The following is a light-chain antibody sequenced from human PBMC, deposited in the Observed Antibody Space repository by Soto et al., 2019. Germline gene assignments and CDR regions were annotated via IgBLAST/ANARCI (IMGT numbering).Light chain of an antibody. CDR3: SSYTISNTVI. J-gene: IGLJ2*01. V-gene: IGLV2-14*03. CDR2: DVS. Sequence: QSVLTQPPSASGSPGQSVTISCTGTSSDVGGYNYVSWYQQHPGKAPRLLIYDVSNRPSGVSSRFSGSKSGNTASLMISGLQAEDEADYYCSSYTISNTVILGGGTKVTVL. CDR1: SSDVGGYNY.